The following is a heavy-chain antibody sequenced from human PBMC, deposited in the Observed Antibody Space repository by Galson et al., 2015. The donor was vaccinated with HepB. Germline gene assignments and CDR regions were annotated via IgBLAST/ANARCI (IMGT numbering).Heavy chain of an antibody. V-gene: IGHV3-7*03. J-gene: IGHJ4*02. CDR3: ARARRDYYDSSGYYWGY. D-gene: IGHD3-22*01. Sequence: SLRLSCAASGFTFSSYWMSWVRQAPGKGLEWVANIKQDGSEKYYVDSVKGRFTISRDNAKNSLYPQMNSLRAEDTAVYYCARARRDYYDSSGYYWGYWGQGTLVTVSS. CDR1: GFTFSSYW. CDR2: IKQDGSEK.